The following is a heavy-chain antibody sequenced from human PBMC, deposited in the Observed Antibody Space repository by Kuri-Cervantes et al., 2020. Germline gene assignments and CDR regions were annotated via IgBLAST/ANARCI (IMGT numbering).Heavy chain of an antibody. V-gene: IGHV3-23*01. D-gene: IGHD2-21*02. CDR1: GFTFSSYA. Sequence: SCAASGFTFSSYAMSWVRQAPGKGLEWVSAISGSGGSTYYADSVKGRFTISRDNSKNTLYLQMNSLRAEDTAVYYCAKGTHIVVVTSHMESAFNIWGQGTMVTVSS. J-gene: IGHJ3*02. CDR2: ISGSGGST. CDR3: AKGTHIVVVTSHMESAFNI.